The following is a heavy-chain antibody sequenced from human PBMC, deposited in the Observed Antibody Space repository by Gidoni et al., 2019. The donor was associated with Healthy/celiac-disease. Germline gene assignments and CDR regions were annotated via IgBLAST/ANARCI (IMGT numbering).Heavy chain of an antibody. CDR2: IYYSGST. Sequence: QVQLQESGPGLVTPSEPLSLTCTVSGGSISSYYWRWIRQPPGKGLEWIGYIYYSGSTNYNPSIKSRVTISVDTSKNQFSLKLSSVTAADTAVYYCARTYYYGAGSYIDYWGQGTLVTVSS. D-gene: IGHD3-10*01. V-gene: IGHV4-59*01. J-gene: IGHJ4*02. CDR1: GGSISSYY. CDR3: ARTYYYGAGSYIDY.